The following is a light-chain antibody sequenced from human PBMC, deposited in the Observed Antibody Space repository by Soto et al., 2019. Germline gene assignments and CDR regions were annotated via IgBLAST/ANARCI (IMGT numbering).Light chain of an antibody. J-gene: IGKJ1*01. V-gene: IGKV3-20*01. CDR3: QQSGSSPWT. CDR2: GAS. Sequence: EIVLTQSPGILSLSPGERATLYCRASQSVSSTHLAWYQQKPGQAPRLLIYGASSRATDIPDRFSGSGSGTDFTLTISRLEPDDFAVYYCQQSGSSPWTFGQGTKVDIK. CDR1: QSVSSTH.